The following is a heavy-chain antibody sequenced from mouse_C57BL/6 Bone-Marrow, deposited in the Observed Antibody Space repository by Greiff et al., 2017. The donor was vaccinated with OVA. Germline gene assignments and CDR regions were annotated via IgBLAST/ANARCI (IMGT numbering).Heavy chain of an antibody. CDR2: IDPENGDT. CDR1: GFNIKDDY. Sequence: VQLKQSGAELVRPGASVKLSCTASGFNIKDDYMHWVKQRPEQGLEWIGWIDPENGDTEYASKFQGKATITADTSSNTAYLQLSSLTSEDTAVYDCTTYDYDEDWYFDVWGTGTTVTVSS. CDR3: TTYDYDEDWYFDV. V-gene: IGHV14-4*01. D-gene: IGHD2-4*01. J-gene: IGHJ1*03.